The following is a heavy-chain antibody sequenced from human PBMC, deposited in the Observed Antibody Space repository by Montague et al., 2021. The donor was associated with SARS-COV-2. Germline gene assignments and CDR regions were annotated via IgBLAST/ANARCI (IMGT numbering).Heavy chain of an antibody. D-gene: IGHD2-21*01. V-gene: IGHV3-48*03. Sequence: SLRLTCEASGFIFSSYEMNWVRQAPGKGLEWIPYISSSGGGSTKXYTXSVKGRFTISRDNAKNSLYLQINSLRVEDTAIYYCARDRDWDDWCGMDVWGQGTTVTVSS. CDR3: ARDRDWDDWCGMDV. CDR1: GFIFSSYE. J-gene: IGHJ6*02. CDR2: ISSSGGGSTK.